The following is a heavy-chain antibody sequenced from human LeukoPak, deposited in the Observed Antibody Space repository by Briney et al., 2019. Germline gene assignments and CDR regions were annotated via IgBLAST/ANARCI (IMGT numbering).Heavy chain of an antibody. Sequence: GGSLRLSCAASGFTFSSYTMPWVRQAPGKGLDWVSAISGSGGSTYYADSVKGRFTISRDNSKNTLYLQMNSLRAEDTAVYYCAKGSLGYCSGGSCYYFDYWGQGTLVTVSS. CDR2: ISGSGGST. CDR1: GFTFSSYT. D-gene: IGHD2-15*01. J-gene: IGHJ4*02. V-gene: IGHV3-23*01. CDR3: AKGSLGYCSGGSCYYFDY.